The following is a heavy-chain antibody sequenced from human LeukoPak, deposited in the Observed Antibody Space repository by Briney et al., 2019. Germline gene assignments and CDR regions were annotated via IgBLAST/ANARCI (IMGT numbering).Heavy chain of an antibody. J-gene: IGHJ4*02. D-gene: IGHD3-9*01. CDR3: ARGGGYYDILTGYSQDYYFDY. CDR2: MNPNSGNT. Sequence: ASVKVSCKASGYTFTSYDINWVRQATGQGLEWMGWMNPNSGNTGYAQKFQGRVTMTRNTSISTAYMELSSLRSEDTAVYYCARGGGYYDILTGYSQDYYFDYWGQGTLVTVSS. CDR1: GYTFTSYD. V-gene: IGHV1-8*01.